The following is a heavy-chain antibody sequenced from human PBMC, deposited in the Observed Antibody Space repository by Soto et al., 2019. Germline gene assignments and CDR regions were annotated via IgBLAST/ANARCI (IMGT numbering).Heavy chain of an antibody. J-gene: IGHJ5*02. CDR1: GFTFRSFT. CDR2: ISSNSAYI. Sequence: EVQLVESGGGLVKPGGSLRLSCAASGFTFRSFTMNWVRQAPGKGLEWVSTISSNSAYIYYTDALRGRFTISRDNAKNALHLKMNSLRAEDTAVYYCTRDASRDSSARGWFDPWGTGTLVTVSS. V-gene: IGHV3-21*02. D-gene: IGHD6-13*01. CDR3: TRDASRDSSARGWFDP.